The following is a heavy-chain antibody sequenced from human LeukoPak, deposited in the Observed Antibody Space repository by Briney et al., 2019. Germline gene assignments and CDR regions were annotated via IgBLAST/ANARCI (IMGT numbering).Heavy chain of an antibody. Sequence: GESLKISCKGSGYSFTSYWISWVRQMPGKGLEWMGRIDPSDSYTNYSPSFQGHVTISADKSISTAYMQWSSLKASDTAMYYCARVGYGSDGFDPWGQGTLVTVSS. CDR3: ARVGYGSDGFDP. V-gene: IGHV5-10-1*01. J-gene: IGHJ5*02. D-gene: IGHD5-12*01. CDR2: IDPSDSYT. CDR1: GYSFTSYW.